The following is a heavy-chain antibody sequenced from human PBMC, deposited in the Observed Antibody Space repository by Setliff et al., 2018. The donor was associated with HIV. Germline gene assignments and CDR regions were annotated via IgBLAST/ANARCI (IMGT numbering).Heavy chain of an antibody. V-gene: IGHV4-59*12. CDR3: ARGWGHDGFDF. J-gene: IGHJ3*01. D-gene: IGHD7-27*01. CDR1: GGSFSTYY. CDR2: IYYSGST. Sequence: SETLSLTCGVYGGSFSTYYWSWIRQPPGKGLEWIGYIYYSGSTNYNPSLKSRVTMSIDTSKNQFSLNVSSVTAADTAVYYCARGWGHDGFDFWGQGTMVTVSS.